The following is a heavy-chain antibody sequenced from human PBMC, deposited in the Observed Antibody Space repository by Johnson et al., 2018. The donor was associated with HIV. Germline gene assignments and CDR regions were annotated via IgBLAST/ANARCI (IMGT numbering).Heavy chain of an antibody. CDR2: IPYDGSHK. V-gene: IGHV3-30*14. CDR1: GFSFSAYA. CDR3: AREVAGDYGDSPGAFDI. Sequence: QVQLVESGGDLVKPEGSLRLSCVAAGFSFSAYAMHWVRQAPGKGLEWVAVIPYDGSHKYYADSVMGRFTIPRDNSKNTLYLQMNSLRAEETAVYYCAREVAGDYGDSPGAFDIWGQGTMVTVSS. J-gene: IGHJ3*02. D-gene: IGHD4-17*01.